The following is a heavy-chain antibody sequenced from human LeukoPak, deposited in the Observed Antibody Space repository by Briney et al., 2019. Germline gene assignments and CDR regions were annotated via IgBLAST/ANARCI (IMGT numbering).Heavy chain of an antibody. CDR2: ISGSGGST. CDR3: ARGKAQWLASVDY. V-gene: IGHV3-23*01. Sequence: GGSLRLSCAASGFIFSSYAMSWVRQAPGKGLEWVSGISGSGGSTYYADSVKGRFTISRDNSKNTLYLHMNSLRADDSAVYYCARGKAQWLASVDYWGQGTLVTVSS. CDR1: GFIFSSYA. D-gene: IGHD6-19*01. J-gene: IGHJ4*02.